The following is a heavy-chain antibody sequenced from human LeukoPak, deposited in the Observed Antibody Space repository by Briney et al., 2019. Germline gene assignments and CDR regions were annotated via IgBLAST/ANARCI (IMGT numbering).Heavy chain of an antibody. Sequence: ASVKVSCKASGYIFTGYYMHWVRQAPGQGLEWMGWINPNSGGTNYAQKFQGRVTMTRDTSISTAYMELSRLRSDDTAVYYCARVVAAAGSYFDYWGQGTLVTVSS. J-gene: IGHJ4*02. CDR2: INPNSGGT. CDR1: GYIFTGYY. D-gene: IGHD6-13*01. V-gene: IGHV1-2*02. CDR3: ARVVAAAGSYFDY.